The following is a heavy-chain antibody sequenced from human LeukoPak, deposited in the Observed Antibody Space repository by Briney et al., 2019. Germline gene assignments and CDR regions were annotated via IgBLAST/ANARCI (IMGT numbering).Heavy chain of an antibody. CDR1: GYTFISYG. V-gene: IGHV1-18*01. J-gene: IGHJ4*02. CDR3: ARHDSGSYYYY. Sequence: ASVKVSCKASGYTFISYGISWVRQAPGQGLEWMGWISAYNGNTDSAQKLQGRVSLTTDTSTSTAYMELRSLRSDDTAIYYCARHDSGSYYYYWGQGTLVTVSS. D-gene: IGHD1-26*01. CDR2: ISAYNGNT.